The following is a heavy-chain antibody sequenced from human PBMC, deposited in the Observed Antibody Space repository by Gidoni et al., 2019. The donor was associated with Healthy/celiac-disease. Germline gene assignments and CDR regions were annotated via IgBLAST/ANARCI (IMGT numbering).Heavy chain of an antibody. CDR2: IKQDGSEK. D-gene: IGHD2-2*01. CDR1: GFTFSSYW. J-gene: IGHJ6*03. V-gene: IGHV3-7*01. Sequence: EVQLVESGGGLVQPGGSLRLSCAASGFTFSSYWMSWVRQAPGKGLEWVANIKQDGSEKYYVDSVKGRFTISRDNAKNALYLQMNSLRAEDTAVYYCAREVRVPAAKRKNYTGLSVWYYYYMDVWGKGTTVTVSS. CDR3: AREVRVPAAKRKNYTGLSVWYYYYMDV.